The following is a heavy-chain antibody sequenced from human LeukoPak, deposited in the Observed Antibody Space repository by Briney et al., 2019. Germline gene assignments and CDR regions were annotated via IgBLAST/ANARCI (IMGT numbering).Heavy chain of an antibody. CDR3: ARDRRAVAGTSGFDP. Sequence: TPETLSLTCTVSGGSISSYYWSWIRQPPGKGLEWIGYIYYSGSTNYNPSLKSRVTISVDTSKNQFSLKLSSVTAADTAVYYCARDRRAVAGTSGFDPWGQGTLVTVSS. CDR1: GGSISSYY. J-gene: IGHJ5*02. D-gene: IGHD6-19*01. V-gene: IGHV4-59*01. CDR2: IYYSGST.